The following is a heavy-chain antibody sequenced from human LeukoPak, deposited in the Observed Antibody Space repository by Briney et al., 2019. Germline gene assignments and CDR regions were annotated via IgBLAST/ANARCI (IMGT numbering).Heavy chain of an antibody. J-gene: IGHJ4*02. V-gene: IGHV3-30*18. CDR1: GFTFSSYG. Sequence: GGSLRLSCAASGFTFSSYGMHWVRQAPGKGLEWVAVISYDGSNKYYADSVKGRFTISRDNSKNTLYLQMNSLRAEDTAVYYCAKALFSPAGYVDYYFDYWGQGTLVTVSS. CDR2: ISYDGSNK. CDR3: AKALFSPAGYVDYYFDY. D-gene: IGHD3-16*01.